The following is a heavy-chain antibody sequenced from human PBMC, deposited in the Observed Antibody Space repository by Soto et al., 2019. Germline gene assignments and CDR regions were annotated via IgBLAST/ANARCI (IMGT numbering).Heavy chain of an antibody. CDR1: GGSFSGYY. J-gene: IGHJ4*02. Sequence: QVQLQQWGAGLLKPSETLSLTCAVYGGSFSGYYWSWIRQPPGKGLEWIGEINHSGSTNYNPSLKSRVTISVDTSKNQFSLKLSSVTAADTAVYYCARRKITFGGVIVPFDYWGQGTLVPVSS. D-gene: IGHD3-16*02. CDR2: INHSGST. CDR3: ARRKITFGGVIVPFDY. V-gene: IGHV4-34*01.